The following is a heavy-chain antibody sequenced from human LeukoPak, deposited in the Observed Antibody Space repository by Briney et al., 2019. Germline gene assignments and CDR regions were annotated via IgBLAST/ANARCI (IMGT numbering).Heavy chain of an antibody. CDR3: AKDPATGNYYFDY. Sequence: GGSLRLSCAASGFTFSSYGMHWVRQAPGKGLEWVAVISYDGSNKYYADSVKGRFTISRDNSKNTLYLQMNSLRAEDTAVYYCAKDPATGNYYFDYWGQGTLVTVSS. D-gene: IGHD5-12*01. CDR2: ISYDGSNK. CDR1: GFTFSSYG. J-gene: IGHJ4*02. V-gene: IGHV3-30*18.